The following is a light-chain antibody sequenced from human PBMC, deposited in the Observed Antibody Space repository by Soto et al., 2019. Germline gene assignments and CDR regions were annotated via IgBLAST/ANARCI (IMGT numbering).Light chain of an antibody. J-gene: IGKJ1*01. CDR2: GAS. CDR1: QSVSSY. CDR3: QQYDNWPRT. V-gene: IGKV3-15*01. Sequence: EIVMTQSPATLSVSPGEGATLSCRASQSVSSYLAWYQQRPGQAPRLLIYGASTRATGIPGRFSGSGSGTEFTLTISSLQSEDLAVYYCQQYDNWPRTFGPGTKVEIK.